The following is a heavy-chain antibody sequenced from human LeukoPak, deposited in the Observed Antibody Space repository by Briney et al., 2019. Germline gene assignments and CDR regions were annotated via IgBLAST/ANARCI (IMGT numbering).Heavy chain of an antibody. CDR3: AKDRMAGGGFDY. CDR2: IHSGGST. CDR1: GFTVSSNY. V-gene: IGHV3-66*01. Sequence: GGSLRLSCAASGFTVSSNYMSWVRQAPGKGLEWVSVIHSGGSTYYADSVKGRFTISRDNSKNTLYLQMNSLRAEDTAVYYCAKDRMAGGGFDYWGQGTLVTVAS. D-gene: IGHD2-15*01. J-gene: IGHJ4*02.